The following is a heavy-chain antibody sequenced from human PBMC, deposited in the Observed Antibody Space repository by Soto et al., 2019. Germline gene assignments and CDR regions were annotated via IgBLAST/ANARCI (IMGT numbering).Heavy chain of an antibody. Sequence: SETLSLTCVVYGGSFSGYYWSWIRQSPGKGLKWIGGINHRGSTNYNPSLESRVTISVDTSKNQFSLKLPSVTAADTAMYYCARDGFCTSTTCRVGNWFDPWGQGTLVTVSS. J-gene: IGHJ5*02. CDR3: ARDGFCTSTTCRVGNWFDP. D-gene: IGHD2-2*01. CDR1: GGSFSGYY. V-gene: IGHV4-34*01. CDR2: INHRGST.